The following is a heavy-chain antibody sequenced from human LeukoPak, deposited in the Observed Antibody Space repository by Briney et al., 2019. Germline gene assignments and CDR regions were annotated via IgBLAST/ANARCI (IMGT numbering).Heavy chain of an antibody. CDR2: INHSGST. J-gene: IGHJ4*02. Sequence: SETLSLTCAVYGGSFSGYNWSWIRQPPGKGLEWIGEINHSGSTSYNPSLKSRVTISVDTSKNQFSLKLSSVTAADTAVYYCARGLPSSGYYYPPADYWGQGTLVTVSS. D-gene: IGHD3-22*01. CDR3: ARGLPSSGYYYPPADY. CDR1: GGSFSGYN. V-gene: IGHV4-34*01.